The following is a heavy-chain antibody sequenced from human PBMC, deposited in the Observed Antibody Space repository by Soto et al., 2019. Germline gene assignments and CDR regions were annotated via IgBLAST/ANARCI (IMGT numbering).Heavy chain of an antibody. Sequence: EVQLVESGGGLVQPGGSLRLSCAASGFTFSSYSMNWVRQAPGKGLEWVSYISSSSSTIYYADSVKGRFTISRDNAKNSLYLQMNNLRAEDTAVYYCARAGVYQRPRAFDIWGQGTMVTVSS. D-gene: IGHD6-13*01. CDR3: ARAGVYQRPRAFDI. J-gene: IGHJ3*02. V-gene: IGHV3-48*01. CDR1: GFTFSSYS. CDR2: ISSSSSTI.